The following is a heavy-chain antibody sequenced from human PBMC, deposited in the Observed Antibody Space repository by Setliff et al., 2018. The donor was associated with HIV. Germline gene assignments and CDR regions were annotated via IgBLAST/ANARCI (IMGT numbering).Heavy chain of an antibody. Sequence: PEETLSLTCTISGGFISNHYWNWIRQPPGKGLEWIGSTHYSGSSYYSPSLKSRVTISLDTSKNQFSLKLSSMTAADTAVYYCARDVGLCGVDCWPYFYFDLWGRGNLVTVSS. CDR1: GGFISNHY. CDR3: ARDVGLCGVDCWPYFYFDL. D-gene: IGHD2-21*02. CDR2: THYSGSS. V-gene: IGHV4-59*11. J-gene: IGHJ2*01.